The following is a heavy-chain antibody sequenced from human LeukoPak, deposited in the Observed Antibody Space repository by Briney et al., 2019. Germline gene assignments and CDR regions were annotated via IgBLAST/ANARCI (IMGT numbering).Heavy chain of an antibody. CDR3: AKFYDRDAFDM. Sequence: PGGSLRLSCAASGLSFADDWMSWVRQAPGRGLEWVGLIRNKLDGGTTDYAAPVKGRFTISRDDSKNTLFLQMHSLQTEDTAVYYCAKFYDRDAFDMWGQGTTVIVSS. V-gene: IGHV3-15*01. D-gene: IGHD3-22*01. CDR1: GLSFADDW. J-gene: IGHJ3*02. CDR2: IRNKLDGGTT.